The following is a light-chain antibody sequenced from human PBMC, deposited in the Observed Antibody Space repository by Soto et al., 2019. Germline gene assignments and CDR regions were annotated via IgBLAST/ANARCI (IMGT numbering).Light chain of an antibody. V-gene: IGLV2-8*01. CDR2: EVS. Sequence: QSALTQPPSASGSPGQSVTISCTGTSSDVGNYNYVSWYQQHPGKAPKLMIFEVSKRPSGVPHXFSGSKSGNTASLTVSGLQPXDEADYYCSSYSGSNDLVFGGGTKLTVL. CDR1: SSDVGNYNY. CDR3: SSYSGSNDLV. J-gene: IGLJ3*02.